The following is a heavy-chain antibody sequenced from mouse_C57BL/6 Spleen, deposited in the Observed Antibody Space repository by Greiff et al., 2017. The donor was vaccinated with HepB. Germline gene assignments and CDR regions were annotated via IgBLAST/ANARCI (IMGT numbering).Heavy chain of an antibody. Sequence: EVHLVESGGGLVQPGGSLSLSCAASGFTFTDYYMSWVRQPPGKALEWLGFIRNKANGYTTEYSASVKGRFTISRDNSQSILYLQMNALRAEDSATYYCARYKTYEGYFDYWGQGTTLTVSS. CDR1: GFTFTDYY. V-gene: IGHV7-3*01. J-gene: IGHJ2*01. CDR2: IRNKANGYTT. D-gene: IGHD2-3*01. CDR3: ARYKTYEGYFDY.